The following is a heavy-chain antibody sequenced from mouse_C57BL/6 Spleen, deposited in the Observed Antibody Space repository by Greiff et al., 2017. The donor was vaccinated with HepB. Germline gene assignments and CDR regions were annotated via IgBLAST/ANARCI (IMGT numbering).Heavy chain of an antibody. Sequence: DVMLVESGGGLVKPGGSLKLSCAASGFTFSSYAMSWVRQTPEKRLEWVATISDGGSYTYYPDNVKGRFTISRDNAKNNLYLQMSHLKSEDTAMYYCARGDYDDYFDYWGQGTTLTVYS. D-gene: IGHD2-4*01. CDR3: ARGDYDDYFDY. J-gene: IGHJ2*01. V-gene: IGHV5-4*03. CDR1: GFTFSSYA. CDR2: ISDGGSYT.